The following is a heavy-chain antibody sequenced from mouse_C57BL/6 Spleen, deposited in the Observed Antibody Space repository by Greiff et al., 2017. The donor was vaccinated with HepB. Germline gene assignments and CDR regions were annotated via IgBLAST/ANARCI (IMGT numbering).Heavy chain of an antibody. Sequence: VKLQESGPELVKPGASVKISCKASGYAFSSSWMNWVKQRPGKGLEWIGRIYPGDGDTNYNGKFKGKATLTADKSSSTAYMQLSSLTSEDSAVYFCARSNYGNSWFAYWGQGTPVTVSA. D-gene: IGHD2-1*01. V-gene: IGHV1-82*01. CDR3: ARSNYGNSWFAY. CDR2: IYPGDGDT. CDR1: GYAFSSSW. J-gene: IGHJ3*01.